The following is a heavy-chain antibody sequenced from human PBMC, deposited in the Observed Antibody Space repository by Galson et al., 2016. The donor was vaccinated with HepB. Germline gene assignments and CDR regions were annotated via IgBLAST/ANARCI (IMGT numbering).Heavy chain of an antibody. J-gene: IGHJ6*02. D-gene: IGHD4-17*01. V-gene: IGHV1-18*01. Sequence: SVKVSCKASGYTFMTYGISWVRQAPGQGLEWMGRISVNNGNTNYAQKFQGRVFMTTDTATSTAYLEVRGLRSDDTAGYYCARAYDNYGDEYFYGLDVWGQGTTVTVSS. CDR3: ARAYDNYGDEYFYGLDV. CDR2: ISVNNGNT. CDR1: GYTFMTYG.